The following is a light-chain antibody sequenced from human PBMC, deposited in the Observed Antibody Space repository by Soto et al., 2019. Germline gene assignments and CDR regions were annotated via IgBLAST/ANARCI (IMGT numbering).Light chain of an antibody. J-gene: IGKJ4*01. Sequence: IQLTQSPSSLSASVGDRVTITCRASQDIAIYLAWYQQKTGEAPKLLLYAASTWYAGVPSRFIGSGSGTDFALTITRLEAEDFATYYCQHLRMYPSTFGGGTKVEIK. CDR3: QHLRMYPST. CDR1: QDIAIY. V-gene: IGKV1-9*01. CDR2: AAS.